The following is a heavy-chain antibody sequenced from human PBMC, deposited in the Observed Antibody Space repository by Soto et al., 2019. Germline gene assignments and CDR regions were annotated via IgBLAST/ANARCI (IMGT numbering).Heavy chain of an antibody. V-gene: IGHV3-23*01. D-gene: IGHD6-13*01. J-gene: IGHJ6*02. CDR3: AKRHTDIGAAAAGYYYYGMDV. CDR1: GFTFSSYA. CDR2: ISGSGGST. Sequence: EVQLLESGGGLVQPGGSLRLSCAASGFTFSSYAMSWVRQAPGKGLEWVSAISGSGGSTYYADSVKGRFTISRDNSKNTLYLQMNSRRAEDTAVYYCAKRHTDIGAAAAGYYYYGMDVWGQGTTVTVSS.